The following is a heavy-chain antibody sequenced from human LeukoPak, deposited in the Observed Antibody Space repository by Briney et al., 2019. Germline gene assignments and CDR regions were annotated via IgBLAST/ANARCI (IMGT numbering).Heavy chain of an antibody. CDR3: ARGEAAIFGVVILDY. D-gene: IGHD3-3*01. V-gene: IGHV1-8*01. J-gene: IGHJ4*02. CDR2: MNPNSGNT. CDR1: GYTFTTYD. Sequence: ASVKVSCKASGYTFTTYDINWVRQATGQGLEGMGWMNPNSGNTGYAQKFQGRVTMTRNTSISTAYMELSSLRSEDTAVYYCARGEAAIFGVVILDYWGQGTLVTVSS.